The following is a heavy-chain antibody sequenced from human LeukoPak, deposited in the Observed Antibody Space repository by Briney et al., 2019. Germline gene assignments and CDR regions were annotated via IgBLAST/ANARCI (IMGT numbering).Heavy chain of an antibody. CDR1: GYTFTSYD. V-gene: IGHV1-8*01. Sequence: ASVKVSCKASGYTFTSYDIHWVRQATAQGLEWMGWVNPNSGNTGYAQKFQGRVTMTRNTSIRTAYMELSSLRSEDTAVYYCARGVRGFRSEAFYYHMDVWGKGTTVTVSS. CDR3: ARGVRGFRSEAFYYHMDV. CDR2: VNPNSGNT. J-gene: IGHJ6*03. D-gene: IGHD3-10*01.